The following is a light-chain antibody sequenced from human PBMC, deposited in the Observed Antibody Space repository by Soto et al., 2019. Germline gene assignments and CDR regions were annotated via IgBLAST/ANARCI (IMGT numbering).Light chain of an antibody. Sequence: TLPVSPLQRVTLSCMSAQSVSYHVALYHQNPGQTPRLLIYGASNRATGIPDRISGSGSGTDFTLTISRLEPEDFAVYYCQQYGSSGTFGQGTKVDI. CDR1: QSVSYH. J-gene: IGKJ1*01. V-gene: IGKV3-20*01. CDR3: QQYGSSGT. CDR2: GAS.